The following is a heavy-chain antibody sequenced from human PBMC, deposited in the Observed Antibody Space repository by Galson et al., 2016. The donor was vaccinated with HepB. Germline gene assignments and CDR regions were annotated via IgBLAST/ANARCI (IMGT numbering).Heavy chain of an antibody. CDR2: ISTYNGNT. CDR3: ARDRQWLRESSHY. D-gene: IGHD3-10*01. V-gene: IGHV1-18*01. J-gene: IGHJ4*02. CDR1: GYKFRSYG. Sequence: QSGAEVKKPGASVKVSCKASGYKFRSYGIDWVRQAPGQGLEWLGWISTYNGNTNYARKFQDRVTLTTDTSTNTVYMELRSLTSDDTAVYYCARDRQWLRESSHYWGQGTLVTVS.